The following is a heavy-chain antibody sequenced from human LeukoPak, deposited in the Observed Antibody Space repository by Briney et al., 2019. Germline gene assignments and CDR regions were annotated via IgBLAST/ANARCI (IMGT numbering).Heavy chain of an antibody. J-gene: IGHJ4*02. D-gene: IGHD6-13*01. CDR1: GYTFTGHY. CDR3: AREIVAAAGPYFDY. V-gene: IGHV1-2*02. CDR2: INPNSGGT. Sequence: ASVKVSCKASGYTFTGHYMHWVRQAPGQGLEWMGWINPNSGGTNYAQKFQGRVTMTRDTSTSTVYMDLSSLRSEDTAVYYCAREIVAAAGPYFDYWGQGTLVTVSS.